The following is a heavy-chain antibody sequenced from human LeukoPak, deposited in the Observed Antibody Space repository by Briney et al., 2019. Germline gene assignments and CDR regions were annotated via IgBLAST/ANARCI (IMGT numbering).Heavy chain of an antibody. D-gene: IGHD4/OR15-4a*01. J-gene: IGHJ4*02. CDR1: GFTFSRHW. CDR2: IKQGGSEK. CDR3: VRGPNYGDRVGYLDS. Sequence: AGGSLRLSCAASGFTFSRHWMTWVRQAPGKGLEWVAGIKQGGSEKYYADAVKGRFTVSRDNAKNSLYLQMNSLSADDTSIYYCVRGPNYGDRVGYLDSWGQGTEVTVSS. V-gene: IGHV3-7*01.